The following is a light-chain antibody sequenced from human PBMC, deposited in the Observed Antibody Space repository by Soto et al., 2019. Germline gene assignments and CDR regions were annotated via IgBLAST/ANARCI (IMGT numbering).Light chain of an antibody. V-gene: IGLV2-14*01. J-gene: IGLJ1*01. Sequence: QSALTQPASVSGSPGQSITISCTGTSSDVGGYNYVSWYQQHPGKAPKLMIYDVSNRPSGLSNRFSGSTSGNTASLTISGLQAEDEAEYYCSSYTSSSTYAFGTGTKLTVL. CDR2: DVS. CDR1: SSDVGGYNY. CDR3: SSYTSSSTYA.